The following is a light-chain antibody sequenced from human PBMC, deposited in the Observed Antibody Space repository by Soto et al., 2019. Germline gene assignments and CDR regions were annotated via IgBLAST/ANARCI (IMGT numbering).Light chain of an antibody. CDR1: QSVSSSY. J-gene: IGKJ1*01. CDR3: QQYGSSPRT. V-gene: IGKV3-20*01. Sequence: EIVLTQSPGTLSLSPGERATLSCRASQSVSSSYLAWYQQKPGQAPRLLIYGASSMATGIPDRFSGSGSGTDFTLTIXXXXXXXXAVYYCQQYGSSPRTFGQGTKVEIK. CDR2: GAS.